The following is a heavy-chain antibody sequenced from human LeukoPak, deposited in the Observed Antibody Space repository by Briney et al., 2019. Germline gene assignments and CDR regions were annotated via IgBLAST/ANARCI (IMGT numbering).Heavy chain of an antibody. CDR3: ATETNGRHYDY. V-gene: IGHV3-21*06. J-gene: IGHJ4*02. CDR1: GLTFSTSG. CDR2: IGPTGFDR. D-gene: IGHD1-14*01. Sequence: PGGSLRLSCTTSGLTFSTSGFNWVRQAPGKGLEWVASIGPTGFDRYHADSIKGRFTISRDNANNFLYLQMDSLRAEDTAVYYCATETNGRHYDYWGQGTLFTVSS.